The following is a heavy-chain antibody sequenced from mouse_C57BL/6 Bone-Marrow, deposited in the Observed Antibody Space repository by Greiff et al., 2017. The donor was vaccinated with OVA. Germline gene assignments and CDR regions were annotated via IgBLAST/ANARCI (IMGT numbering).Heavy chain of an antibody. CDR2: IRNKANGYTT. Sequence: EVKLMESGGGLVQPGGSLSLSCAASGFTFTDYYMSWVRQPPGKALEWLGFIRNKANGYTTEYSASVKGRFTISRDNSQSILYLQMNALRAEDSATDYCARFSYDYDEDYWGQGTTLTVSS. D-gene: IGHD2-4*01. CDR1: GFTFTDYY. J-gene: IGHJ2*01. CDR3: ARFSYDYDEDY. V-gene: IGHV7-3*01.